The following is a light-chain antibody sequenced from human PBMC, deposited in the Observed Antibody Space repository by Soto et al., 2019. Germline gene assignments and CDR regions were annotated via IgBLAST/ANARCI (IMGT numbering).Light chain of an antibody. CDR3: QQYESTPPT. V-gene: IGKV4-1*01. CDR1: QSVLYSSNNKNY. J-gene: IGKJ2*01. CDR2: WAS. Sequence: DIVMTQSRDSLAVSLGERATINCKSSQSVLYSSNNKNYLAWYQQRPGQHPKLLIYWASTRESGVPDRFSGSGSGTEFTLTITSLQAEDVAVYYCQQYESTPPTFGQGTKLEIK.